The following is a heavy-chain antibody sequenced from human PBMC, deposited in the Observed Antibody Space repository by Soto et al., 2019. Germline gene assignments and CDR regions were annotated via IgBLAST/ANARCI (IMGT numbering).Heavy chain of an antibody. V-gene: IGHV4-59*08. Sequence: QVQLQESGPGLVKPSETLSLTCTVSGGSISSYYWSWIRQPPGKGLEWIGYIYYSGSTNYNPSLIIQVTISVATSKNQFSLKMSSVTAADTAVYYCVAGHGMDGWGQGTTVTVSS. J-gene: IGHJ6*02. CDR1: GGSISSYY. CDR2: IYYSGST. CDR3: VAGHGMDG.